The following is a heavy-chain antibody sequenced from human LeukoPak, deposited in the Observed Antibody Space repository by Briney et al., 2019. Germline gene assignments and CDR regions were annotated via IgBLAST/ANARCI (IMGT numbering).Heavy chain of an antibody. CDR2: IYYSGST. CDR1: GGSISSYY. J-gene: IGHJ4*02. CDR3: ARNSRPANPYDY. V-gene: IGHV4-59*01. D-gene: IGHD2-15*01. Sequence: SETLSLTCTVSGGSISSYYWSWIRQPPGKGLEWIGYIYYSGSTNYNPSLKSRVTISVDTSKNQFSLKLSSVTAADTAVYYCARNSRPANPYDYWGQGTLVTVSS.